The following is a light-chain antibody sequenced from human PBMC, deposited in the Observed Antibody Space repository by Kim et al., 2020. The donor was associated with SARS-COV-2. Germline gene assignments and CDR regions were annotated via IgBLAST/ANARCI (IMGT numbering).Light chain of an antibody. CDR3: AAWDDSLNPHVV. Sequence: RVTIYWSGGRSNIGGNTVNGYQELPGTAPKLRIYSDTQRPAGVPDRFAGSKSGTSAALAISGLQSEDEADYYCAAWDDSLNPHVVFGGGTQLTVL. CDR2: SDT. CDR1: RSNIGGNT. V-gene: IGLV1-44*01. J-gene: IGLJ2*01.